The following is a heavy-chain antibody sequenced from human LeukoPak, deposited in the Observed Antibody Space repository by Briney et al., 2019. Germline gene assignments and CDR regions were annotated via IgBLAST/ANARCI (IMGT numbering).Heavy chain of an antibody. CDR1: GYTFTGYY. CDR3: ARALVRGVIITSDWFDP. V-gene: IGHV1-2*02. CDR2: SNPNSGGT. D-gene: IGHD3-10*01. Sequence: ASVKVSCKASGYTFTGYYMHWVRQAPGQGREWMGWSNPNSGGTNYAQKFQGRVTMTRDTYISTAYMELSRLRSDDTAVYYCARALVRGVIITSDWFDPWGQGTLVTVSS. J-gene: IGHJ5*02.